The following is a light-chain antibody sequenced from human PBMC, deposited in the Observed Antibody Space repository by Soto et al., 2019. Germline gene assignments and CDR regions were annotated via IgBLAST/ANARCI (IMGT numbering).Light chain of an antibody. Sequence: QSALTQPASVSGSPGQSIAISCTGTSSDVGGYNYVSWYQQHPGKVPKLIIYDVSNRPSGVSYRFSGSKSGNTASLTISGLQADDEADYYCCSFTRSITRYVFGTGTKVTVL. CDR2: DVS. CDR3: CSFTRSITRYV. J-gene: IGLJ1*01. V-gene: IGLV2-14*01. CDR1: SSDVGGYNY.